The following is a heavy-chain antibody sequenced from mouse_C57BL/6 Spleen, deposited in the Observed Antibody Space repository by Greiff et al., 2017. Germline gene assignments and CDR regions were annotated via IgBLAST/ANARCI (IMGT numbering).Heavy chain of an antibody. Sequence: VQLQQSGPELVKPGASVKMSCKASGYTFTDYNMHWVKQSHGKSLEWIGYINPNNGGTSYNQKFKGKATLTVNKSSSTAYMELRSLTSEDSAVYYCARQTYYGSSSYFDYWGQGTTLTVSS. CDR2: INPNNGGT. D-gene: IGHD1-1*01. J-gene: IGHJ2*01. V-gene: IGHV1-22*01. CDR1: GYTFTDYN. CDR3: ARQTYYGSSSYFDY.